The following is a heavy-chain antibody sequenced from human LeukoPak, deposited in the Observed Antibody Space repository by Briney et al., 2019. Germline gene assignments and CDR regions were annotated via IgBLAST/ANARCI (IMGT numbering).Heavy chain of an antibody. CDR3: ARHKMGGTGSFDY. CDR1: GFTFSSYG. J-gene: IGHJ4*02. D-gene: IGHD3-16*01. V-gene: IGHV4-59*08. Sequence: PGGSLRLSCAASGFTFSSYGMSWIRQPPGKGLEWIGFIYYSGSTTYNPSLKSRVTISVDTSKNQFSLKLSSVTAADKAVYYCARHKMGGTGSFDYWGQGTLVTVSS. CDR2: IYYSGST.